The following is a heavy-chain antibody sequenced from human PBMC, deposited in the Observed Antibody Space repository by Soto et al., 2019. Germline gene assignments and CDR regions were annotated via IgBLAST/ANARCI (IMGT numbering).Heavy chain of an antibody. Sequence: SGPTLVKPTQTLTLTCTFSGFSLNTGGVGVGWIRQPPGKALEWLALVYWDDDKRYSPSLKSRLTITKDTSKNQVVLTMTNMDPVDTATYYCARRLPYGDYGIWGQGTLVTVSS. J-gene: IGHJ4*02. CDR3: ARRLPYGDYGI. CDR1: GFSLNTGGVG. CDR2: VYWDDDK. V-gene: IGHV2-5*02. D-gene: IGHD4-17*01.